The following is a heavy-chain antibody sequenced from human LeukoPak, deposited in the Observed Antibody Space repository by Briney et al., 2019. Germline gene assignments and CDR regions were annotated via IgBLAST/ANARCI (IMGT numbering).Heavy chain of an antibody. V-gene: IGHV3-23*01. Sequence: GGSLRLSCAASGFTFSSYAMSWVRQAPGKGLEWVSAISGSGGSTYYADSVKGRFTISRDNSKNTLYLQMNSLRAEDTAVYYCAKRGLVSSINWYFDLWGRGTLVTVSS. D-gene: IGHD2/OR15-2a*01. CDR1: GFTFSSYA. CDR3: AKRGLVSSINWYFDL. CDR2: ISGSGGST. J-gene: IGHJ2*01.